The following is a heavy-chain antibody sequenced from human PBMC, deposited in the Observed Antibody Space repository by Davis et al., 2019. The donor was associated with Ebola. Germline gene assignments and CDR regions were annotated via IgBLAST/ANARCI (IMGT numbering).Heavy chain of an antibody. J-gene: IGHJ6*03. D-gene: IGHD5-12*01. CDR1: GYNFIGYW. V-gene: IGHV5-51*01. Sequence: GESLKISCKGSGYNFIGYWITWVRQMPGKGLEWMGIIHPGHLDTRYSPPFQGQVTISVDKSTNTAFLQWSSLEDSDSAIYYCARRGWDIHYYYYMDVWGEGTTVTVS. CDR2: IHPGHLDT. CDR3: ARRGWDIHYYYYMDV.